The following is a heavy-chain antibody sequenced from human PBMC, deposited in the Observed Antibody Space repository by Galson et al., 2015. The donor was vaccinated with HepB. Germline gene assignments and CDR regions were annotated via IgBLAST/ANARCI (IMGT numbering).Heavy chain of an antibody. D-gene: IGHD3-9*01. CDR1: GYSFTSYW. V-gene: IGHV5-51*01. CDR2: IYPGDSDT. J-gene: IGHJ3*02. Sequence: QSGAEVKKPGESLRISCKGSGYSFTSYWIGWVRQMPGKGLEWMGIIYPGDSDTRYSPSFQGQVTISADKSISTAYLQWSSLKASDTAMYYCARRYDILTGYYKVGAFDIWGQGTMVTVSS. CDR3: ARRYDILTGYYKVGAFDI.